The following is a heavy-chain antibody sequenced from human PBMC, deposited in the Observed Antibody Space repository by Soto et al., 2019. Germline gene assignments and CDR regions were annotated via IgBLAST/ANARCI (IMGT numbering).Heavy chain of an antibody. CDR1: GFSLTSSGVG. Sequence: QITLKESGPTLVKPTQTLTLTCTFSGFSLTSSGVGVGWIRQPPGKALEWLALIYWDDDKIYTPSLKTRLTIPQEPPKNPVLLAMTHMDPLETVQYYRAHSSRDGHGQLAFFDYWGQGALVTVSS. CDR2: IYWDDDK. CDR3: AHSSRDGHGQLAFFDY. J-gene: IGHJ4*02. V-gene: IGHV2-5*02. D-gene: IGHD3-3*02.